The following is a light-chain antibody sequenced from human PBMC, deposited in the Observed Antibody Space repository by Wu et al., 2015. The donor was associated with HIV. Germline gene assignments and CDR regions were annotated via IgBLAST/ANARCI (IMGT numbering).Light chain of an antibody. CDR1: QSISYW. CDR3: QQYNIYPIT. J-gene: IGKJ5*01. V-gene: IGKV1-5*03. Sequence: DIQMTQSPSTLSASVGDRVTITCRASQSISYWLAWYQQEPGKAPKLLIYKASSLESGVPSRFSGSGSGTEFTLTISSLQPDDFATYYCQQYNIYPITFGQGTRLEIK. CDR2: KAS.